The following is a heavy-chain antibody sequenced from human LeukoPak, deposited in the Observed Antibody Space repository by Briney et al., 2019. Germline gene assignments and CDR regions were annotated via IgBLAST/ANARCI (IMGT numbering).Heavy chain of an antibody. Sequence: GGSLRLSCAASGFTFSSYSMNWVRQAPGKGLEWVSSISSSSSYIYYADSVKGRFTISRDNAKNSLYLQMNSLRAEDTAVYYCANLGWDYYDSSGYYYWGQGTLVTVSS. V-gene: IGHV3-21*04. CDR2: ISSSSSYI. CDR1: GFTFSSYS. D-gene: IGHD3-22*01. J-gene: IGHJ4*02. CDR3: ANLGWDYYDSSGYYY.